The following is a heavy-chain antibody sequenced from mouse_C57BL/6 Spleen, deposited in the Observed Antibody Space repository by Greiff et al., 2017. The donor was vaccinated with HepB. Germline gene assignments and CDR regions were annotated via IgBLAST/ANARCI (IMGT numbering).Heavy chain of an antibody. V-gene: IGHV6-3*01. CDR1: GFTFSNYW. CDR3: ISTTVVPY. D-gene: IGHD1-1*01. Sequence: EVKVEESGGGLVQPGGSMKLSCVASGFTFSNYWMNWVRQSPEKGLEWVAQIRLKSDNYATHYAESVKGRFTISRDDSKSSVYLQMNNLRAEDTGIYYCISTTVVPYWGQGTTLTVSS. J-gene: IGHJ2*01. CDR2: IRLKSDNYAT.